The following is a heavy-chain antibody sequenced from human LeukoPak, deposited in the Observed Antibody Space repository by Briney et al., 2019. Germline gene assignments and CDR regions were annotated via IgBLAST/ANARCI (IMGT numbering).Heavy chain of an antibody. CDR3: TTDLPTYYYDSSADY. D-gene: IGHD3-22*01. CDR2: IKSKTDGGTT. V-gene: IGHV3-15*01. CDR1: GFTFSNAW. J-gene: IGHJ4*02. Sequence: GGSLRLSCAASGFTFSNAWMSWVRQAPGKGLEWVGRIKSKTDGGTTDYAAPVKGRFTISRGDSKNTLYLQMNSLKTEDTAVYYCTTDLPTYYYDSSADYWGQGTLVTVSS.